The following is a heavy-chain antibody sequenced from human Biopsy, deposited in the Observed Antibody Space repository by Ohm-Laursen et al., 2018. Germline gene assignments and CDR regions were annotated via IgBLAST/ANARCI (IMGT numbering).Heavy chain of an antibody. CDR1: GGSIKSYY. CDR2: ISKGGDT. V-gene: IGHV4-59*01. CDR3: ARLYRLDDYWNDDPPDAFDV. J-gene: IGHJ3*01. D-gene: IGHD1-1*01. Sequence: SQTLSLTCTVSGGSIKSYYWNWIRQSPGKGLEWIGFISKGGDTTYNPSLRGRVAISVDTSKNQFSLKLGSVTAADTAIFFCARLYRLDDYWNDDPPDAFDVWGQGTRVTVSS.